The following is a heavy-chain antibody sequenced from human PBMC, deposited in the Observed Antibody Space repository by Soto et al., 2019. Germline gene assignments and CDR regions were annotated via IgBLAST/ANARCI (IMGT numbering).Heavy chain of an antibody. Sequence: SETLSLTCAVSGGSISSGGYSWSWIRQPPGKGLEWIGYIYHSGSTYYNPSLKSRATISVDRSKNQFSLKLSSVTAADTAVYYCARGSKMTTLDYWGQGTLVTVSS. D-gene: IGHD4-17*01. V-gene: IGHV4-30-2*01. CDR3: ARGSKMTTLDY. CDR1: GGSISSGGYS. CDR2: IYHSGST. J-gene: IGHJ4*02.